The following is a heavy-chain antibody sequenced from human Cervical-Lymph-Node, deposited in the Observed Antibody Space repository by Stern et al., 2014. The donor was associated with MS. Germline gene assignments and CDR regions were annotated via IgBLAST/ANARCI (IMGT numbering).Heavy chain of an antibody. CDR3: ARALPQSSGIGVSYYFDY. Sequence: QLQLQESGPGLVKPSETLSLTCTVSGGSVSSSSHYWAWIRQPPGKWLEWLGRMYYAGNTSHNPSPRSRVTLPVDTSKNQVPLNLISVTAADTAVYYCARALPQSSGIGVSYYFDYWGQGALVTVSS. J-gene: IGHJ4*02. V-gene: IGHV4-39*01. CDR1: GGSVSSSSHY. CDR2: MYYAGNT. D-gene: IGHD6-19*01.